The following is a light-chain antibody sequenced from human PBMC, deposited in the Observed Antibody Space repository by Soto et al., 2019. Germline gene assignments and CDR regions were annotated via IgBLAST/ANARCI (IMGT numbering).Light chain of an antibody. CDR3: QQYNSYSWT. J-gene: IGKJ1*01. Sequence: DIQMNQSPSTLFASVGDRVNITCRASQSISSWLAWYQQKPGKAPKLLIYKASSLESGVPSRFSGSGSGKEFTLTISSLQPDDFATYYCQQYNSYSWTFGQGTKVEIK. V-gene: IGKV1-5*03. CDR2: KAS. CDR1: QSISSW.